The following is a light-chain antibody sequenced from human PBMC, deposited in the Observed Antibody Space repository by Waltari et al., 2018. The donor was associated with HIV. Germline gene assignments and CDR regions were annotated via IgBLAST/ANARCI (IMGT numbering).Light chain of an antibody. CDR2: AAS. CDR3: QQTYSTPT. V-gene: IGKV1-39*01. Sequence: DIQMTQSPSSLSASVGDRVTIACRASQSINTHLNWYQQTPGKAPKVLIYAASSLQSGVPSRFSGSGSGTDFTLTISSRQPEDFATYYCQQTYSTPTFGQGTRLEIK. CDR1: QSINTH. J-gene: IGKJ5*01.